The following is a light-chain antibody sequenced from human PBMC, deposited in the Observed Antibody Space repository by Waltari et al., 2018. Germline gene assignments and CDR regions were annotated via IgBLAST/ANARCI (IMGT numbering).Light chain of an antibody. CDR1: SNDVGGYNS. V-gene: IGLV2-14*01. CDR3: SSQSSNDVVL. J-gene: IGLJ2*01. CDR2: DVS. Sequence: QSALTQPASVSGSPGPSVTIVCAGTSNDVGGYNSVSWYQEHPGQAPRVIIYDVSDRPSGVSDRFSGSKSGNTASLTISGLQAEDEADYYCSSQSSNDVVLFGGGTKLTVL.